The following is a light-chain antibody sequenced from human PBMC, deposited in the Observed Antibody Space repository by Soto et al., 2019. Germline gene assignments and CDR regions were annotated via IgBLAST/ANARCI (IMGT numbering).Light chain of an antibody. CDR2: KAS. V-gene: IGKV1-5*03. CDR1: QSVSSW. Sequence: DIQMTQSPSTLSASVGDRVTITCRASQSVSSWLAWYQQKPGEAPKILIYKASTLESGVPSRFSGSGSGTEFTLTISSRQPDDFATYYCQQYDYYPYTFGQGTKLEIQ. J-gene: IGKJ2*01. CDR3: QQYDYYPYT.